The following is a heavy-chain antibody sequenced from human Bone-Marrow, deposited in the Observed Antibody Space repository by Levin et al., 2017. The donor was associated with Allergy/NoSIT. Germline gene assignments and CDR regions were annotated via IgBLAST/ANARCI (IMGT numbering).Heavy chain of an antibody. Sequence: SETLSLTCTVSGGSIYSGGYYCNWIRQSPGMGLEWIGYIDYSGSTYYNPSLRGRLDISLDTSKNQFSLKVTSVTAAAAAVYYCAISLVRGIFIRGFGAFDIWGQGTTVAVSA. CDR1: GGSIYSGGYY. CDR2: IDYSGST. V-gene: IGHV4-31*03. D-gene: IGHD3-10*01. CDR3: AISLVRGIFIRGFGAFDI. J-gene: IGHJ3*02.